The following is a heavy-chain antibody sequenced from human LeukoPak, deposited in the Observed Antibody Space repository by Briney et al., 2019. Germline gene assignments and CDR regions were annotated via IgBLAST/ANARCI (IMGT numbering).Heavy chain of an antibody. CDR3: AKDGGLWVSAHWGDS. CDR1: GFTFSSYT. D-gene: IGHD7-27*01. CDR2: ITTSDGNT. V-gene: IGHV3-23*01. Sequence: GGSLRLSCAASGFTFSSYTMSWVRQAPGKGLEWVSTITTSDGNTYYAGSVKGRFTVSRDNSKNTLFLQMNSLRAEDTAVYYCAKDGGLWVSAHWGDSWGRGTLVTVSS. J-gene: IGHJ4*02.